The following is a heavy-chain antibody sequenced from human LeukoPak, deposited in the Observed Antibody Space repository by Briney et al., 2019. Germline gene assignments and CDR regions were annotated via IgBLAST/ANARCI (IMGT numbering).Heavy chain of an antibody. Sequence: PGGSLRLSCAASGFTFSSYTMHWVRQAPGKGLEWVSYISSSGSTIYYADSVKGRFTISRDNAKNSLYLQMNSLRAEDTAVYYCARESVITMIPNNWFDPWGQGTLVTVSS. CDR3: ARESVITMIPNNWFDP. V-gene: IGHV3-48*04. D-gene: IGHD3-22*01. CDR1: GFTFSSYT. CDR2: ISSSGSTI. J-gene: IGHJ5*02.